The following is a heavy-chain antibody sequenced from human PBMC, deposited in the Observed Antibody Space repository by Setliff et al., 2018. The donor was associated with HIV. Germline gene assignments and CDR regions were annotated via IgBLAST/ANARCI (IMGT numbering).Heavy chain of an antibody. D-gene: IGHD2-8*02. J-gene: IGHJ3*02. Sequence: SGGSLRLSCAVSGFTFGSYAMHWVRQAPGKGLEWVAVTSYDGSNKYYADSVKGRFTISRDNSKNTLYLQMNSLRAEDTAVYYCASGVLVVSAIFPASIAFDIWGQGTMVTVSS. V-gene: IGHV3-30-3*01. CDR2: TSYDGSNK. CDR1: GFTFGSYA. CDR3: ASGVLVVSAIFPASIAFDI.